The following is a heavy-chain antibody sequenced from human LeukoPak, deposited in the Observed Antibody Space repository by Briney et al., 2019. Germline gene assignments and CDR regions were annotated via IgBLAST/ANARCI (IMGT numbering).Heavy chain of an antibody. CDR1: GGSFSGYY. J-gene: IGHJ4*02. CDR3: ARGRFTGGGFGESHD. Sequence: SETLSLTCAVYGGSFSGYYWSWIRQSPGKGLEWIGEINHSGSTDYNPSLKSRVTISVDTSKNQISLKLSSVTAADTAVYYCARGRFTGGGFGESHDWGQGTLVTVSS. CDR2: INHSGST. D-gene: IGHD3-10*01. V-gene: IGHV4-34*01.